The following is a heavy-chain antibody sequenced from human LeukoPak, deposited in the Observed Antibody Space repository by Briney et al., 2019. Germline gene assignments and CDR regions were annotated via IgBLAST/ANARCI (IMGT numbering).Heavy chain of an antibody. V-gene: IGHV4-39*01. Sequence: PSETLSLTCTVSGVSISSSSYYWGCLRQPPGKGLEGIVKIYYSESTYYNPSLNSRATISENTSNNQFSLNHSPVTAAATAVYYWASRTEAGYGYPFDPWGQGTLVTVSS. CDR3: ASRTEAGYGYPFDP. D-gene: IGHD6-25*01. CDR2: IYYSEST. J-gene: IGHJ5*02. CDR1: GVSISSSSYY.